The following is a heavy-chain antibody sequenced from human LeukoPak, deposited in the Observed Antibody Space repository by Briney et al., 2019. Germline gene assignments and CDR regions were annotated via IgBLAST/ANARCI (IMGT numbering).Heavy chain of an antibody. CDR3: ASAGYSSSSFDY. D-gene: IGHD6-6*01. Sequence: SETLSLTCAVYGGSFSGYYWSWIRQPPGKGLEWTGEINHSGSTNYNPSLKSRVTISVDTSKNQFSLKLSSVTAADTAVYYCASAGYSSSSFDYWGQGTPVTVSS. V-gene: IGHV4-34*01. J-gene: IGHJ4*02. CDR2: INHSGST. CDR1: GGSFSGYY.